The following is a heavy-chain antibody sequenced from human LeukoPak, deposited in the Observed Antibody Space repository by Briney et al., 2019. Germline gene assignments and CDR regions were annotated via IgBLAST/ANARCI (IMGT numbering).Heavy chain of an antibody. J-gene: IGHJ3*02. CDR3: AREVTASSFDI. CDR1: GFTFSTYR. CDR2: ITEDGSGK. D-gene: IGHD2-21*02. Sequence: PGGSLRLSCAASGFTFSTYRMAWVRQAPGKGLEWVATITEDGSGKYHVDSVRGRFTISRDNAKNSLYLQMNSLGAEDTALYYCAREVTASSFDILGQGTMVTVSS. V-gene: IGHV3-7*01.